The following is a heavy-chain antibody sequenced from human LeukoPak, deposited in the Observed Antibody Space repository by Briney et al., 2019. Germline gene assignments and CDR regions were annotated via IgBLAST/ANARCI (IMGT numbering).Heavy chain of an antibody. D-gene: IGHD2-8*01. CDR1: GVTLSNYA. J-gene: IGHJ4*02. CDR3: ARDLGYCTNGACHTRFDY. Sequence: GGSLRLSCVASGVTLSNYAMSWARQTPGKGLEWVASIKEDGSERQYVDSVKGRFSISRDNTKGSLFLQLNSLRAEDTAVYYCARDLGYCTNGACHTRFDYWGQGTLVTVSS. CDR2: IKEDGSER. V-gene: IGHV3-7*03.